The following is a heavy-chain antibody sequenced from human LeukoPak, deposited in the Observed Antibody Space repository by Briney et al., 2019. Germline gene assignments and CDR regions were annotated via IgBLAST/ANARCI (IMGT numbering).Heavy chain of an antibody. CDR3: AKGDASPVHLLTGH. J-gene: IGHJ4*02. Sequence: GGSLRLSCAASGFTLSSYAMTWVRQAPGEGLEWVTGISGSGGNTYYADSVKGRFTISRDNSKNTLYLQMNSLRAEDTAVYYCAKGDASPVHLLTGHWGQGTLDTVSS. V-gene: IGHV3-23*01. D-gene: IGHD3-9*01. CDR2: ISGSGGNT. CDR1: GFTLSSYA.